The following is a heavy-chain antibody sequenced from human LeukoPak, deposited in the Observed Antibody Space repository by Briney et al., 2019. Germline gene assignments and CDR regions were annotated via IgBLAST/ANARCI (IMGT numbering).Heavy chain of an antibody. Sequence: PSETLSLTCTVSGGSISSSSYYGGWIRQPPGKGLEWIGSIYYSGSTYYNPSLKSRVTISVDTSKNQFSLKLSSVTAADTAVYYCARLTLRGARDSYYFDYWGQGTLVTVSS. V-gene: IGHV4-39*07. D-gene: IGHD2-15*01. J-gene: IGHJ4*02. CDR3: ARLTLRGARDSYYFDY. CDR2: IYYSGST. CDR1: GGSISSSSYY.